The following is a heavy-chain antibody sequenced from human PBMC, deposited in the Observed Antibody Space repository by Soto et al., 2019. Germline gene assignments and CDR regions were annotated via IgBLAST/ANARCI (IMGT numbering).Heavy chain of an antibody. D-gene: IGHD5-12*01. CDR1: GFTFSSYA. CDR2: ISGSGGST. CDR3: ANGRYSGCDFPA. J-gene: IGHJ5*02. V-gene: IGHV3-23*01. Sequence: EVQLLESGGGLVQPGGSLRLSCAASGFTFSSYAMSWVRQAPGKGLEWVSGISGSGGSTYYADSVKGRFTISRDNSKNTLYLQMKGLRAEDTAVYYCANGRYSGCDFPAWGQGTLVTVSS.